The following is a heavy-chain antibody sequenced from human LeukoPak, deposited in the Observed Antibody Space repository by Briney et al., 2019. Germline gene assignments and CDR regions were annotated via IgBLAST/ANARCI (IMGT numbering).Heavy chain of an antibody. V-gene: IGHV4-59*01. D-gene: IGHD6-6*01. Sequence: SETLSLTCTVSGGSISSYYWSWIRQPPGKGLEWIGYIYYSGSTNYNPSLKSRVTISVDTSKNQFSLKLSSVTAADTAVYYCARGSLVPPYYYFDSWGQGTLVTVSS. CDR2: IYYSGST. J-gene: IGHJ4*02. CDR3: ARGSLVPPYYYFDS. CDR1: GGSISSYY.